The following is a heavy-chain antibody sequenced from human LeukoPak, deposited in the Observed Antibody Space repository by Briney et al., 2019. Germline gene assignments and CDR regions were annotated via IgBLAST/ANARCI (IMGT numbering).Heavy chain of an antibody. D-gene: IGHD7-27*01. CDR2: INSTSGDT. V-gene: IGHV1-2*02. Sequence: ASVKVSCKASGYTFTAYYMHWVRQAPGQGLEWMGWINSTSGDTNYVQKFQGRVILTRDMSISTAYMELSRVTSDDTAVYYCARGDGDGPARRAFVIWGQGTMVTVSS. CDR1: GYTFTAYY. J-gene: IGHJ3*02. CDR3: ARGDGDGPARRAFVI.